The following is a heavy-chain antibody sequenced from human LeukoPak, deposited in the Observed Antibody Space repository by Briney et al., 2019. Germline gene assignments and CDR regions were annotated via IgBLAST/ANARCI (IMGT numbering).Heavy chain of an antibody. CDR2: IYYSGST. J-gene: IGHJ4*02. D-gene: IGHD2-2*01. Sequence: KASETLSLTCTVSGGSISSGGYYWSWIRQHPGKGLEWIGYIYYSGSTYYNPSLKSRVTISVDTSKNQFSLKLNSVTAADTAVYYCARHGAVVVPAAMGWYFDYWGQGTLVTVYS. V-gene: IGHV4-31*03. CDR3: ARHGAVVVPAAMGWYFDY. CDR1: GGSISSGGYY.